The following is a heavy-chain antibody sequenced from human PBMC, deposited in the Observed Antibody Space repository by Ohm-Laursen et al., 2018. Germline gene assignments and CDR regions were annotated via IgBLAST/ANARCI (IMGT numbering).Heavy chain of an antibody. J-gene: IGHJ4*02. CDR1: GFTFSSYA. CDR3: AKDLASRIYSSGWLPYYFDY. Sequence: LRLSCAASGFTFSSYAMSWVRQAPGKGLEWVSAISGSGGSTYYADSVKGRFTISRDNSKNTLYLQMNSLRAEDTAVYYCAKDLASRIYSSGWLPYYFDYWGQGTLVTVSS. CDR2: ISGSGGST. D-gene: IGHD6-19*01. V-gene: IGHV3-23*01.